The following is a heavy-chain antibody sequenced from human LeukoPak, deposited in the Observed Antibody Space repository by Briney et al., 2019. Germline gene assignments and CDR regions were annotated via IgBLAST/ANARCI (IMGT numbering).Heavy chain of an antibody. J-gene: IGHJ3*02. CDR2: ISGTGGTK. V-gene: IGHV3-23*01. D-gene: IGHD4-17*01. CDR1: GFTFSNYA. Sequence: GGSLRLSCAASGFTFSNYAMTWVRQAPGKGLECVSGISGTGGTKYYADSVKGRFTISRDNSKNTLYLQMNSLRAEDTAVYYCARGKDYGDYATPTFDIWGQGTMVTVSS. CDR3: ARGKDYGDYATPTFDI.